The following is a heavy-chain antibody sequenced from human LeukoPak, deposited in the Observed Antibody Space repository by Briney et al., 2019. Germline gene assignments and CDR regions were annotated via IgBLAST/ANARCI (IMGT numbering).Heavy chain of an antibody. CDR2: IIPIFGTA. CDR1: GGTFSSYA. CDR3: VRYSSGWYYFDY. Sequence: GASVKVSCKASGGTFSSYAISWVRQAPGQGLEWMGGIIPIFGTANYAQKFQGRVTITTDESTSTAYMELSSLRSEDTAVYYCVRYSSGWYYFDYWGQGTLVTVSS. V-gene: IGHV1-69*05. D-gene: IGHD6-19*01. J-gene: IGHJ4*02.